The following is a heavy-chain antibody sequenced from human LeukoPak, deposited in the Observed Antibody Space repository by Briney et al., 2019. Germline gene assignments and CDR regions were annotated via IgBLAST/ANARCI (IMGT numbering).Heavy chain of an antibody. D-gene: IGHD3-22*01. Sequence: GGSLRLSCAASGFTFSDYYMSWIRQAPGRGLEWVSYITTSGSTMYYADSVKGRFTISRDNAKKSLYLQMNSLRAEDTAVYYCARPSAPYYYDSSAYYAYWGQGTLVTVSS. CDR3: ARPSAPYYYDSSAYYAY. CDR1: GFTFSDYY. J-gene: IGHJ4*02. V-gene: IGHV3-11*01. CDR2: ITTSGSTM.